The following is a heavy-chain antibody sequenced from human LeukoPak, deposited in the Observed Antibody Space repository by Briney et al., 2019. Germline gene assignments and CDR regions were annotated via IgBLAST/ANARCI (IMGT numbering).Heavy chain of an antibody. D-gene: IGHD2-21*02. CDR3: TKGDRGHSVPDY. Sequence: PGGSLRLSCAASGFIFDEYAMHWVRQPPEKGLEWVSGITGNSGTIGYADSVKGRFTISRDNAKNSLYLQMNGLRTEDTALYYCTKGDRGHSVPDYWGQGTLVTVSS. V-gene: IGHV3-9*01. CDR1: GFIFDEYA. J-gene: IGHJ4*02. CDR2: ITGNSGTI.